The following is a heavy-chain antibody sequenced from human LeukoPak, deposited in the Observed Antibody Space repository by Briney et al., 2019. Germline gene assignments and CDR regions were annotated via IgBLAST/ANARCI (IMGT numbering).Heavy chain of an antibody. CDR3: ARDAGGYDILTGYFDL. D-gene: IGHD3-9*01. CDR1: VYTFTGYY. V-gene: IGHV1-2*04. J-gene: IGHJ2*01. CDR2: INPNSGGT. Sequence: ASVKVSCKASVYTFTGYYMHWVRQAPGQGLEWMGWINPNSGGTNYAQKFQGWVTMTRDTSISTAYIELSRLRSDDTAVYYCARDAGGYDILTGYFDLWGRGTLVTVSS.